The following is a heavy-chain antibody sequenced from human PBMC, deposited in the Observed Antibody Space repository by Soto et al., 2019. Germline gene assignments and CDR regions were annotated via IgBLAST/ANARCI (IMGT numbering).Heavy chain of an antibody. CDR1: GFTFSSYL. Sequence: GGSLRLSCAASGFTFSSYLMHWVRQAPGKGLVWVSHINSDGSSTSYADSVKGRFTISRDNAKNTLYLQMNSLRAEDTAVYYCARAGASMTTVTPLYYYYYMDVWGKGTTVTVSS. CDR3: ARAGASMTTVTPLYYYYYMDV. V-gene: IGHV3-74*01. CDR2: INSDGSST. D-gene: IGHD4-17*01. J-gene: IGHJ6*03.